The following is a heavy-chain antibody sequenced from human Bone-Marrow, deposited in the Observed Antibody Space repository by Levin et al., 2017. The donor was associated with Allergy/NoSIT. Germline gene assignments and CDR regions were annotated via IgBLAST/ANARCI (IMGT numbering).Heavy chain of an antibody. CDR3: ARASGRGSTFDY. V-gene: IGHV3-7*01. D-gene: IGHD3-10*01. J-gene: IGHJ4*02. Sequence: PGGSLRLSCAAFGFTFNQYWMTWVRQAPGKGLEWVANINQEGSETNYVDSVKGRFTISRDNTKNSLYLQMNSLRGEDTARYFCARASGRGSTFDYWAQGILVTVSS. CDR1: GFTFNQYW. CDR2: INQEGSET.